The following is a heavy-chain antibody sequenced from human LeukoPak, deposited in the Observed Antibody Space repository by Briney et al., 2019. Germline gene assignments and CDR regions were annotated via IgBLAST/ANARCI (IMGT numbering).Heavy chain of an antibody. CDR1: GFIFMNYW. CDR3: GRGGQYYFSSYDH. J-gene: IGHJ4*02. Sequence: GGSLRLSCAASGFIFMNYWMHWLRQAPGKGLEWLSRINSDGSATDYADSGKGRFTISKDNANDTLYLQMDGLSAGDTAVYYCGRGGQYYFSSYDHWGQGTLVTVSS. D-gene: IGHD3-10*01. CDR2: INSDGSAT. V-gene: IGHV3-74*01.